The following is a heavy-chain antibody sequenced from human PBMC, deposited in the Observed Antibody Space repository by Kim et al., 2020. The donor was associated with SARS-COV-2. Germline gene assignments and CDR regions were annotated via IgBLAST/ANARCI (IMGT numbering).Heavy chain of an antibody. J-gene: IGHJ5*02. CDR3: AKDPAGSYGSGSAPWFDP. Sequence: GGSLRLSCAASGFTFSSYAMSWVRQAPGKGLEWVSAISGSGGSTYYADSVKGRFTISRDNSKNTLYLQMNSLRAEDTAVYYCAKDPAGSYGSGSAPWFDPWGQGTLVTVSS. D-gene: IGHD3-10*01. CDR1: GFTFSSYA. CDR2: ISGSGGST. V-gene: IGHV3-23*01.